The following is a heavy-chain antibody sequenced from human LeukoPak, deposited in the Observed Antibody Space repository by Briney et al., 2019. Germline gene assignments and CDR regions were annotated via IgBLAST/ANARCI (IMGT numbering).Heavy chain of an antibody. D-gene: IGHD3-22*01. CDR1: GFTFSSYG. Sequence: GGSLRLSCAASGFTFSSYGMSWVRQAPGKGLEWVSAISGSGGSTYYADSVKGRFTISRDNSKNTLYLQMNSLRAEDTAVYYCAKAGKVSGYRDPFYYWGQGTLVTVSS. V-gene: IGHV3-23*01. CDR3: AKAGKVSGYRDPFYY. J-gene: IGHJ4*02. CDR2: ISGSGGST.